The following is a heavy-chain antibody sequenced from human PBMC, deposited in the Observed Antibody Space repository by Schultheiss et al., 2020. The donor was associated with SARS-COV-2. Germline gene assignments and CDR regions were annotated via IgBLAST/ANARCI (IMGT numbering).Heavy chain of an antibody. CDR1: GGSFSGYY. D-gene: IGHD2-15*01. J-gene: IGHJ6*02. Sequence: SETLSLTCAVYGGSFSGYYWSWNRQPPGKGLEWIGEINHSGSTNYNPSLKSRVTISVDTSKNQFSLKLSSVTAADTAVYYCARGRCSGGSCYTRDYYYYGMDVWGQGTTVTVSS. CDR3: ARGRCSGGSCYTRDYYYYGMDV. CDR2: INHSGST. V-gene: IGHV4-34*01.